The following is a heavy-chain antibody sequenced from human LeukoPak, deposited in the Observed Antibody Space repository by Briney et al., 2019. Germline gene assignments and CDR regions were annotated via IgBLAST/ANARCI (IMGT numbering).Heavy chain of an antibody. D-gene: IGHD5-24*01. V-gene: IGHV4-59*08. Sequence: SETLSLTCSVSGGSISNYYWSWIRQPPGKGLGWIGYIYNSGSTNYSPSPKSRVTISVDTSKNQFSLKLSSVTAADTAVYYCARHGGGYSFDYWGQGTLVTVSS. CDR1: GGSISNYY. CDR2: IYNSGST. CDR3: ARHGGGYSFDY. J-gene: IGHJ4*02.